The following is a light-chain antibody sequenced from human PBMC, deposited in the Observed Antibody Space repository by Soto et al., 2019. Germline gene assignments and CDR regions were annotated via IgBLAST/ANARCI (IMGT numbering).Light chain of an antibody. Sequence: SLLTQPASLSGSPGQSITISCTGTSSDIGAYDYVSWFQQHPGKAPKLMISEVNNRPSGVSNRFSGSKSGNTAYLTISGLQLEDEAEYCGFSFPPTRPQALGSGTKVTVL. CDR3: FSFPPTRPQA. CDR1: SSDIGAYDY. CDR2: EVN. V-gene: IGLV2-14*01. J-gene: IGLJ1*01.